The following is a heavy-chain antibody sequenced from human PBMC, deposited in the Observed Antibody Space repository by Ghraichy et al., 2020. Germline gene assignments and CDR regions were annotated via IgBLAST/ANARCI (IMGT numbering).Heavy chain of an antibody. D-gene: IGHD3-16*02. Sequence: GGSLRLSCAASGFTFDDYGMSWVRQAPGKGLEWVSGINWNGGSTGYADSVKGRFTISRDNAKNSLYLQMNSLRAEDTALYYCARDLSAPLTLRLGELSPSFDYWGQGTLVTVSS. CDR3: ARDLSAPLTLRLGELSPSFDY. CDR1: GFTFDDYG. J-gene: IGHJ4*02. CDR2: INWNGGST. V-gene: IGHV3-20*04.